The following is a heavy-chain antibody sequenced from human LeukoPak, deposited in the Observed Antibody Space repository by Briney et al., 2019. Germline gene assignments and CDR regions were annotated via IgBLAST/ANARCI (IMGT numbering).Heavy chain of an antibody. J-gene: IGHJ4*02. D-gene: IGHD1-26*01. Sequence: GGSLRLSRAASGFTFSSYWMHWVRQAPGKGLVWVPRINSDGSSTSYADSVKGRFTISRDNAKNTLYLQMNSLRAEDTAVYYCARDTSGSYSFDYWGQGTLVTVSS. CDR1: GFTFSSYW. CDR2: INSDGSST. V-gene: IGHV3-74*01. CDR3: ARDTSGSYSFDY.